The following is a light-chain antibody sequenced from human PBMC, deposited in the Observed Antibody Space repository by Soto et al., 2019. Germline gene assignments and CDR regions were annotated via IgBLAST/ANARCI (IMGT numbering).Light chain of an antibody. Sequence: QSALTQPASVSGSPGQSITISCTGTSSDVGSYNLVSWYQQHPGKAPKLMIYEGSKRPSGVSNRFSGSKSGNTASLTISGLQDEDEAAYYCCSYAGSSTLVVFGGGTKLTVL. CDR2: EGS. CDR1: SSDVGSYNL. J-gene: IGLJ2*01. V-gene: IGLV2-23*01. CDR3: CSYAGSSTLVV.